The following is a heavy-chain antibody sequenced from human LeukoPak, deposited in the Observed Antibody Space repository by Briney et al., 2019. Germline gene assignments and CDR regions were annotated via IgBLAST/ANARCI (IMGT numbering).Heavy chain of an antibody. Sequence: SETLSLACTVSGGSISSYYWSWIRQPPGKGLEWIGYIYYSGSTNYNPSLKSRVTISVDTSKNQFSLKLSSVTAADTAVYYCARRDGYNSYYFDYWGQGTLVTVSS. J-gene: IGHJ4*02. V-gene: IGHV4-59*08. CDR2: IYYSGST. CDR1: GGSISSYY. CDR3: ARRDGYNSYYFDY. D-gene: IGHD5-24*01.